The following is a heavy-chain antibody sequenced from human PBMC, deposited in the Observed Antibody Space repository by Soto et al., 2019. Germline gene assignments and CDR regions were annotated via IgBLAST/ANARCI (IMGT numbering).Heavy chain of an antibody. V-gene: IGHV3-9*01. Sequence: QTGGSLRLSCAASGFTFNTHWMHWVRQAPGKGLVWVSGISWNSGSIGYADSVKGRFTISRDNAKNSLYLQMNSLRAEDTALYYCAKVLVAGPYYYDMDVWGKGTTGTCSS. CDR3: AKVLVAGPYYYDMDV. CDR2: ISWNSGSI. D-gene: IGHD2-8*02. CDR1: GFTFNTHW. J-gene: IGHJ6*03.